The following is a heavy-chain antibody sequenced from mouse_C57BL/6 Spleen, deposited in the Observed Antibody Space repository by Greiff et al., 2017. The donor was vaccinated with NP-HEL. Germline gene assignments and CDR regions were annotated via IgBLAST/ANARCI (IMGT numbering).Heavy chain of an antibody. J-gene: IGHJ3*01. CDR1: GFTFSDYG. CDR3: ARSSYDYDVAWFAY. D-gene: IGHD2-4*01. Sequence: EVHLVESGGGLVKPGGSLKLSCAASGFTFSDYGMHWVRQAPEKGLEWVAYISSGSSTIYYADTVKGRFTISRDNAKNTLFLQMTSLRSEDTAMYYCARSSYDYDVAWFAYWGQGTLVTVSA. CDR2: ISSGSSTI. V-gene: IGHV5-17*01.